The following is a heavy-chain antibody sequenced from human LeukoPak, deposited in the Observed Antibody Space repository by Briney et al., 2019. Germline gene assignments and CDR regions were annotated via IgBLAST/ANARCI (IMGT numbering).Heavy chain of an antibody. CDR3: APGGYSYGSLDY. Sequence: VASVNVSCKASGGTFSSYAISWVRQAPGQGLEWMGGIIPIFGTANYAQKFQGRVTITADESTSTAYMELSSLRSEDTAVYYCAPGGYSYGSLDYWGQGTLVTVSS. CDR2: IIPIFGTA. CDR1: GGTFSSYA. V-gene: IGHV1-69*13. J-gene: IGHJ4*02. D-gene: IGHD5-18*01.